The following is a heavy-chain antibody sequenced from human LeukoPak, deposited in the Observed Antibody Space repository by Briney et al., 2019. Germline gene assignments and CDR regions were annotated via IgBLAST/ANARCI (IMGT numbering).Heavy chain of an antibody. CDR2: TYYRFKWYN. D-gene: IGHD6-19*01. CDR3: ARKKAVAGLFDY. CDR1: GDSVSSNSAA. V-gene: IGHV6-1*01. Sequence: PSQTLSLTCAISGDSVSSNSAAWNWIRQSPSRGLEWLGRTYYRFKWYNDYAESVKSRITINADTSKNRISLQLNSVTPEDTAVYYCARKKAVAGLFDYWGQGTLVTVSS. J-gene: IGHJ4*02.